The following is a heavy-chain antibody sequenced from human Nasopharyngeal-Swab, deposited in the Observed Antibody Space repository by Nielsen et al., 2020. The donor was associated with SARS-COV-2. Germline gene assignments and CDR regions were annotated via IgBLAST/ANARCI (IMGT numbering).Heavy chain of an antibody. CDR1: GYSISSGYY. V-gene: IGHV4-38-2*02. CDR3: AREDRWSSIDY. D-gene: IGHD4-23*01. CDR2: IYHSGST. Sequence: SETLSLTCAVSGYSISSGYYWGWIRQPPGKGLEWIGSIYHSGSTYYNPSLKSRVTISVDTSKNQFSLKLSSVTAADTAVYYCAREDRWSSIDYWGQGTLVTVSS. J-gene: IGHJ4*02.